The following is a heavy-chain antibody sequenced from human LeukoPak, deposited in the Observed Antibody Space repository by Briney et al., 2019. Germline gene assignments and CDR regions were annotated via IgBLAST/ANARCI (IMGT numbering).Heavy chain of an antibody. V-gene: IGHV3-21*01. CDR2: ISSSSSYI. CDR3: ARELGYSYGTPTY. J-gene: IGHJ4*02. Sequence: GGSLRLSCAASVFTFSSNSMNWVRQAPGKGLEWVSSISSSSSYIYYADSVKGRFTISRDNAKNSLYLQMNSLRAEDTAVYYCARELGYSYGTPTYWGQGTLVTVSS. D-gene: IGHD5-18*01. CDR1: VFTFSSNS.